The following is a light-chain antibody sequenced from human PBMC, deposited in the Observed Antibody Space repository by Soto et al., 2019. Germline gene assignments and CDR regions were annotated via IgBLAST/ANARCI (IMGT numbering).Light chain of an antibody. Sequence: QSALTQPPSASRSPGQSVTISCTGTSSDVGSYNYVSWYQQHPGKAPKLMIYEVSQRPSGVPDRFSGSKSGSTASLTVSGLQAEDEADYYCSSYAGSNPVVFGGGTKLTVL. J-gene: IGLJ2*01. CDR1: SSDVGSYNY. CDR2: EVS. V-gene: IGLV2-8*01. CDR3: SSYAGSNPVV.